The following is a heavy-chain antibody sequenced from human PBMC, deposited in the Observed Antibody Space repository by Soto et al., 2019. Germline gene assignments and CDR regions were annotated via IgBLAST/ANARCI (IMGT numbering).Heavy chain of an antibody. CDR3: ATDLKTGTERGEFDY. CDR1: GFTFNNAW. V-gene: IGHV3-15*01. CDR2: IKSNTDGGTV. J-gene: IGHJ4*02. D-gene: IGHD1-1*01. Sequence: EVQLVESGGGLVKPGGSLRLSCAASGFTFNNAWMSWVRQAPGKGLEWVGRIKSNTDGGTVDYAAPVNGRFTISRDDSKNTVYLQMNSLKTEDTAVYYCATDLKTGTERGEFDYWGQGTLVTVSS.